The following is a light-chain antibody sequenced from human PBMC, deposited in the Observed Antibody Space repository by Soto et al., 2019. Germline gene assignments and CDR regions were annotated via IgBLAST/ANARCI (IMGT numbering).Light chain of an antibody. CDR2: GAS. J-gene: IGKJ3*01. V-gene: IGKV3-11*01. CDR3: QQRSNWLRT. Sequence: IVLTQSPATPYSFPCDRGTIPFRASQSVSSNLAWYQQKPGQAPRLLIYGASTRATGIPARFSGSGSGTDFTLTISSLEPEDFAVYYCQQRSNWLRTFGPGTKVDIK. CDR1: QSVSSN.